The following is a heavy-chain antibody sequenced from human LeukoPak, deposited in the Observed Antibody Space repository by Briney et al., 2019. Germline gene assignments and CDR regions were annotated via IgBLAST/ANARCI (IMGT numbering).Heavy chain of an antibody. CDR2: IRHNGSDK. D-gene: IGHD2-15*01. CDR1: GFTFSNYW. V-gene: IGHV3-7*01. Sequence: GGSVRLSCEASGFTFSNYWMSWVRQAPGQGLEWVANIRHNGSDKFYVEYVQGKFTMSRDTAKSSLYLQLSSLRAEDTAVYYCARAPGDVAAAHDAFDIWGQGTMVTVSS. J-gene: IGHJ3*02. CDR3: ARAPGDVAAAHDAFDI.